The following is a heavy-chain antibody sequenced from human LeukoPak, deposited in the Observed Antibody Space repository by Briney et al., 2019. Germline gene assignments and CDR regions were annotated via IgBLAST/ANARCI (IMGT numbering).Heavy chain of an antibody. CDR1: GGTFSKNS. CDR2: TIPIVDVE. J-gene: IGHJ6*02. V-gene: IGHV1-69*02. CDR3: ARVKAVGVPVAIDAYFDYGMDV. D-gene: IGHD3-16*01. Sequence: GASVKVSCKVSGGTFSKNSISWVRQAPGQGLEWMGRTIPIVDVEHYAQKFQGRVTITADMSTSTAYMDLSSLRSDDTAVYYCARVKAVGVPVAIDAYFDYGMDVWGQGTTVIVSS.